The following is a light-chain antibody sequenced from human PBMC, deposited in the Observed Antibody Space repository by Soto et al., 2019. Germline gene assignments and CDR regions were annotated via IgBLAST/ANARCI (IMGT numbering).Light chain of an antibody. J-gene: IGKJ1*01. Sequence: DIQVTKSPSSLSADIGDRVTITCRASQSIKNYLNWYQHKPGAAPKLLIFGASNLESGVPSRFSGSGSGTEFTLSISSLQPEDFATYSCQQSYNSPQTFCQVTKVDIK. CDR3: QQSYNSPQT. CDR2: GAS. V-gene: IGKV1-39*01. CDR1: QSIKNY.